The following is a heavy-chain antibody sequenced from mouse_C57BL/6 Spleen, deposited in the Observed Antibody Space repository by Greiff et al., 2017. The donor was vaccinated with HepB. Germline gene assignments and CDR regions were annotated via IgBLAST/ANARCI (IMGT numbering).Heavy chain of an antibody. CDR3: ARNYYGSSYSYYVDY. CDR1: GFTFSDYG. Sequence: EVQGVESGGGLVKPGGSLKLSCAASGFTFSDYGMHWVRQAPEKGLEWVAYISSGSSTIYYADTVKGRFTIPRDNAKNTLFLRMTSLRSEDTAMYYCARNYYGSSYSYYVDYWGQGTTLTVSS. CDR2: ISSGSSTI. J-gene: IGHJ2*01. D-gene: IGHD1-1*01. V-gene: IGHV5-17*01.